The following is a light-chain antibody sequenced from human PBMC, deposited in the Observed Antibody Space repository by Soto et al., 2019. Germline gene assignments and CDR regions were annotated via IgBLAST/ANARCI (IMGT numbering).Light chain of an antibody. Sequence: DIVLTQSPGTLSLSPGERATLSCRASQTVSSNNLAWYQQKRGQAPRLLIYGASSRAAAIPDRFRGSRSGTDFTLIISSLAPEDVAVYYCQQYGSSPFTFGPGTAVDIK. J-gene: IGKJ3*01. V-gene: IGKV3-20*01. CDR1: QTVSSNN. CDR2: GAS. CDR3: QQYGSSPFT.